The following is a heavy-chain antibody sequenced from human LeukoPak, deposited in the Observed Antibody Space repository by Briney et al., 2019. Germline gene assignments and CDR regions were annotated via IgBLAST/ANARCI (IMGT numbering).Heavy chain of an antibody. Sequence: GGSLRLSCVASGFTLSSYGMNWVRQAPGKGLEWVSGISGRGRTYYADSVKGRFTISRDNSKNTLYLQMNSLRAEDTAVYYCARALGEFNDYWGQRTLVTVSS. D-gene: IGHD3-10*01. CDR1: GFTLSSYG. J-gene: IGHJ4*02. V-gene: IGHV3-23*01. CDR2: ISGRGRT. CDR3: ARALGEFNDY.